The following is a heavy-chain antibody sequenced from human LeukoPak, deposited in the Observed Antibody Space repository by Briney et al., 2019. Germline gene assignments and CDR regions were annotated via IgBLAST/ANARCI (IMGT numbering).Heavy chain of an antibody. J-gene: IGHJ4*02. CDR3: ARELRSIAVADCYFDY. CDR2: NIPIFGIA. D-gene: IGHD6-19*01. Sequence: ASVKVSCKASGGTFSSYAISWVRQAPGQGLEWMGRNIPIFGIANYAQKFQGRVTITADKSTSTAYMELSSLRSEDTAVYYCARELRSIAVADCYFDYWGQGTLVTVSS. CDR1: GGTFSSYA. V-gene: IGHV1-69*04.